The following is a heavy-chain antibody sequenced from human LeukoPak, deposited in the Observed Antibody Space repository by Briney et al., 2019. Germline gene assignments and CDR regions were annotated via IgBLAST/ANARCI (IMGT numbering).Heavy chain of an antibody. CDR2: ISVYNGNT. CDR1: GYTFTSYS. D-gene: IGHD3-10*01. Sequence: ASVKVSCKASGYTFTSYSINWVPQAPGQGLEWMGWISVYNGNTNYAQKFQGRVPMTTDTSTSTAYMELRCLRSDDTAVYYCARYPHSDGSGRGGYWGQGTLVTVSS. CDR3: ARYPHSDGSGRGGY. V-gene: IGHV1-18*01. J-gene: IGHJ4*02.